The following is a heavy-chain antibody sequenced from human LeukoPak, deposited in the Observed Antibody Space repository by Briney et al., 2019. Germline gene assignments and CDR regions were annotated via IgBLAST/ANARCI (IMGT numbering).Heavy chain of an antibody. CDR2: ISSNSSYI. CDR1: GFTFSSYS. Sequence: GGSLRLSCAASGFTFSSYSMNWVRQAPGKGLEWVSSISSNSSYIYYADSVKGRFTISRDNAKNSLYLQMNSLRAEDTAVYYCARYGDYGDAFDIWGQGTMVTVSS. D-gene: IGHD4-17*01. J-gene: IGHJ3*02. CDR3: ARYGDYGDAFDI. V-gene: IGHV3-21*01.